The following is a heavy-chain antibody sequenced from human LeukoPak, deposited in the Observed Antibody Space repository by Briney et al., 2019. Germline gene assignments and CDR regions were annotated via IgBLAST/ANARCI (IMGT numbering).Heavy chain of an antibody. V-gene: IGHV3-23*01. Sequence: PGGSLRLSCAASGFTFRSYDMSWVRQAPGKGLEWVSAISGSGGSTYYADSVKGRFTISRDNSKNTLYLQMSSLRAEDTAVYYCARGLPRSGYFTDYYYYGMDVWGQGTTVTVSS. CDR1: GFTFRSYD. CDR2: ISGSGGST. J-gene: IGHJ6*02. CDR3: ARGLPRSGYFTDYYYYGMDV. D-gene: IGHD3-3*01.